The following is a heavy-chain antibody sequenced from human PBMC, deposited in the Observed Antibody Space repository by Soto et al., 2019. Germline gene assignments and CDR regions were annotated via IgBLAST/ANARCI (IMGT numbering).Heavy chain of an antibody. CDR3: AREGLVAGSGRCMDV. J-gene: IGHJ6*02. CDR2: ISYDGSKK. CDR1: GFTFSSYA. D-gene: IGHD6-19*01. Sequence: QVQLVESGGGVVQPGRSLRLSCAASGFTFSSYAIHWVRQAPGKGLEWVAVISYDGSKKYYADSVKGRFTMSSDTSKNPLDLQMNSLRAADTAVYYCAREGLVAGSGRCMDVWGQGTTVTVSS. V-gene: IGHV3-30-3*01.